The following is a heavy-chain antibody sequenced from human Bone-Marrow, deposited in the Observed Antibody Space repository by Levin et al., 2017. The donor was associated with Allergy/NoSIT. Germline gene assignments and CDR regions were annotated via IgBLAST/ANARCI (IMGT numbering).Heavy chain of an antibody. V-gene: IGHV3-30*04. CDR3: SVTMHN. CDR1: GFSFSNYS. J-gene: IGHJ4*02. CDR2: ISYDGSVK. Sequence: TGGSLRLSCAASGFSFSNYSMHWVRQAPGKGLEWVALISYDGSVKYYADLVKGRFTISRDNSKNALYLQMDSLRTEDTAVYYCSVTMHNWGQGTLVTVSS. D-gene: IGHD2-21*02.